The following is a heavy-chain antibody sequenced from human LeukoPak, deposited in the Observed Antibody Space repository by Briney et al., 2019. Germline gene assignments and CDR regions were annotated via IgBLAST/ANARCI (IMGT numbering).Heavy chain of an antibody. V-gene: IGHV3-48*04. CDR1: GFTFSSYG. CDR3: ARDRNGYSYGTDY. D-gene: IGHD5-18*01. J-gene: IGHJ4*02. CDR2: ISSSGSTI. Sequence: GGSLRLSCAASGFTFSSYGMHWVRQAPGKGLEWVSYISSSGSTIYYADSVKGRFTISRDNAKNSLYLQMNSLRVEDTAVYYCARDRNGYSYGTDYWGQGTLVTVSS.